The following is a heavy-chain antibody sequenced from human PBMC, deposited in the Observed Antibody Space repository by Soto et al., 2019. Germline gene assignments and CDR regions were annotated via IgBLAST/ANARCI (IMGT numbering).Heavy chain of an antibody. D-gene: IGHD6-13*01. J-gene: IGHJ6*02. CDR3: ARERFIASARAYYYYYGMDV. Sequence: QVQLVQSGAEVKKPWSSVKVSCKASGGTFSSYAISWVRQAPGQGLEWMGGIIPIFGTANYAQKFQGRVTITADESTSRAYTELSSLRSEDKAVYYCARERFIASARAYYYYYGMDVWCQGTTVTVSS. V-gene: IGHV1-69*01. CDR2: IIPIFGTA. CDR1: GGTFSSYA.